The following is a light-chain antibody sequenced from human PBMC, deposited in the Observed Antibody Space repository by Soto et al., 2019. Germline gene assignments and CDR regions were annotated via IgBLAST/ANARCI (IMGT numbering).Light chain of an antibody. J-gene: IGKJ5*01. CDR1: QSVKTF. Sequence: EVVFTHSPATLSLSPGEIATLSCRASQSVKTFLVWYQQRPGQAPRLLIHDASHRAAGIPARFSGSGFGTDFTLTISSLEPEDAAVYYCQQRSNWPPITFGQGTRLEIK. CDR2: DAS. V-gene: IGKV3-11*01. CDR3: QQRSNWPPIT.